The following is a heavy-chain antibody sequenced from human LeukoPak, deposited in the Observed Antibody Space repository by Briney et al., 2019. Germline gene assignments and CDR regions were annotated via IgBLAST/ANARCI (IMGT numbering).Heavy chain of an antibody. J-gene: IGHJ6*03. D-gene: IGHD2-15*01. CDR2: INHSGST. CDR1: GGSFSGYY. CDR3: ARGDRDSPTYYYYYYYMDV. V-gene: IGHV4-34*01. Sequence: PSETLSLTCAVYGGSFSGYYWSWIRQPPGKGLEWIGEINHSGSTNYNPSLKSRVTISVDTSKNQFSLKLSSVTAADTAVYYCARGDRDSPTYYYYYYYMDVWGKGTTVTASS.